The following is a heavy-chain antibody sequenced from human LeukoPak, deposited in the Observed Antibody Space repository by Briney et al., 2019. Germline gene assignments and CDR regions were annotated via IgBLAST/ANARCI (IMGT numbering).Heavy chain of an antibody. D-gene: IGHD3-22*01. Sequence: GGSLRLSCAASGFTISSYGMHWVRQAPGKGLEWVAVISYDGSNRYYADSMRGRFTISRDTSKNTLYLQMNSLRAEDTGVYYCAKSLMDDNSGYYGNWGQGTLVTVSS. CDR3: AKSLMDDNSGYYGN. V-gene: IGHV3-30*18. CDR1: GFTISSYG. CDR2: ISYDGSNR. J-gene: IGHJ4*02.